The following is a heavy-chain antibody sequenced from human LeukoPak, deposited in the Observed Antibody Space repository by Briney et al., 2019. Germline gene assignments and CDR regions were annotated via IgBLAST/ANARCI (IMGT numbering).Heavy chain of an antibody. D-gene: IGHD3-10*01. CDR1: GFSISSGGYY. J-gene: IGHJ4*02. CDR2: IYHSGST. CDR3: AAEAYGSGRGPFDY. V-gene: IGHV4-30-2*01. Sequence: SETLSLTCTVSGFSISSGGYYWSWLRQPPGKGLEWIGYIYHSGSTYYNPSLKSRVTISVDSSKNQFSLKLSSVTAADTAVYYCAAEAYGSGRGPFDYWGQGTLVTVSS.